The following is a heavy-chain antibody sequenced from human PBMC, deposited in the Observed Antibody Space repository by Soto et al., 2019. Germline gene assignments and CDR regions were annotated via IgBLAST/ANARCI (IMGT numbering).Heavy chain of an antibody. CDR3: ATSYGSGYRAFDY. V-gene: IGHV1-69*02. J-gene: IGHJ4*02. Sequence: QVQLVQSGAEVKKPGSSVRVSCKASGDTFTFYSINWVRQAPGLGLEWMGRINPILSMSNYAQRFQGRVTMTADKSTSTTYIERSGLRSEDRALYYCATSYGSGYRAFDYWGQGALVTVCS. CDR1: GDTFTFYS. D-gene: IGHD3-10*01. CDR2: INPILSMS.